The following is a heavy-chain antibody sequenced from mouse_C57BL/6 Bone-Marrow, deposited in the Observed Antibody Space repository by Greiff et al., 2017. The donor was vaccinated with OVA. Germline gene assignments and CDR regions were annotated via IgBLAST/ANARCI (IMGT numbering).Heavy chain of an antibody. J-gene: IGHJ1*03. V-gene: IGHV2-4*01. CDR2: IWSGGST. Sequence: QVQLKESGPGLVQPSQSLSITCTVSGFSLPSYGVHWVRQPPGKGLEWLGVIWSGGSTDYTAAFISRLCISTHNSKSQCFFKMNSLQADDTAIYYCAKTGFITTVVATLDWYFDVWGTGTTVTVSS. CDR3: AKTGFITTVVATLDWYFDV. CDR1: GFSLPSYG. D-gene: IGHD1-1*01.